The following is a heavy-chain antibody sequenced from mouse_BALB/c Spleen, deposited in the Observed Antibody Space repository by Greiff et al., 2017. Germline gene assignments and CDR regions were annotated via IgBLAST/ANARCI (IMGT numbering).Heavy chain of an antibody. Sequence: EVQLVESGGGLVKPGGSLKLSCAASGFTFSSYAMSWVRQSPEKRLEWVAEISSGGSYTYYPDTVTGRFTISRDNAKNTLYLEMSSLRSEDTAMYYCARERWDVGGFAYWGQGTLVTVSA. CDR2: ISSGGSYT. V-gene: IGHV5-9-4*01. CDR3: ARERWDVGGFAY. D-gene: IGHD4-1*01. J-gene: IGHJ3*01. CDR1: GFTFSSYA.